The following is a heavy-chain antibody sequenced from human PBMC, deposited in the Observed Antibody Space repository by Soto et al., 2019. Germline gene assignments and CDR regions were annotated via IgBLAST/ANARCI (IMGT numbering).Heavy chain of an antibody. CDR3: AKTRGAMIYSISVYGMDV. CDR2: IRGSADST. Sequence: EVQLLESGGGFIHPGGSLRLSCAASGFSFSSVAMNWVRQAPGKGLEWVSIIRGSADSTFYADSVKGRFTISRDNSKSTLYLQINSLRAEDTAVYYCAKTRGAMIYSISVYGMDVWGQGTTVTVAS. V-gene: IGHV3-23*01. D-gene: IGHD3-22*01. J-gene: IGHJ6*02. CDR1: GFSFSSVA.